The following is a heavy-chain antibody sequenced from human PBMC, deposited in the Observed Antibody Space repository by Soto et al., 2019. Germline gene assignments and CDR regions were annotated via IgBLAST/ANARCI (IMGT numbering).Heavy chain of an antibody. V-gene: IGHV1-3*01. Sequence: GASVKVSCKASGYTFTAYPMHWVRQAPGQRLEWMGWINAANGDTGYSQKFHDRVTFTTDTSATTVYMELSSLTSEDTAVYYCARPVAVAGTGGWFDPWGQGTLVTVSS. D-gene: IGHD6-19*01. J-gene: IGHJ5*02. CDR3: ARPVAVAGTGGWFDP. CDR2: INAANGDT. CDR1: GYTFTAYP.